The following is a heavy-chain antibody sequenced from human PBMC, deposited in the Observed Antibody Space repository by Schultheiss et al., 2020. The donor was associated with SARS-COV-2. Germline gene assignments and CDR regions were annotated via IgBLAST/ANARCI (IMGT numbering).Heavy chain of an antibody. D-gene: IGHD2-15*01. J-gene: IGHJ6*04. CDR2: ISSSSSTI. Sequence: GGSLRLSCAASGFTFSSYGMHWVRQAPGKGLEWVSYISSSSSTIYYADSVKGRFTISRDNAKNSLYLQMNSLRAEDTAVYYCARVRAEVVVAARDRPYYYYYGMDVWGKGTTVTVSS. CDR3: ARVRAEVVVAARDRPYYYYYGMDV. V-gene: IGHV3-48*04. CDR1: GFTFSSYG.